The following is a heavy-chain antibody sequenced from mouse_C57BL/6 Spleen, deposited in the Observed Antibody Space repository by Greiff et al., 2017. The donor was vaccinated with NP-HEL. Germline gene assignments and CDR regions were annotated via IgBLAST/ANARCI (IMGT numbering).Heavy chain of an antibody. CDR1: GYTFTSYG. J-gene: IGHJ4*01. CDR2: IYPRSGNT. V-gene: IGHV1-81*01. CDR3: ARLFEYAMDY. Sequence: QVHVKQSGAELARPGASVKLSCKASGYTFTSYGISWVKQRTGQGLEWIGEIYPRSGNTYYNEKFKGKATLTADKSSSTAYMELRSLTSEDSAVYFCARLFEYAMDYWGQGTSVTVSS.